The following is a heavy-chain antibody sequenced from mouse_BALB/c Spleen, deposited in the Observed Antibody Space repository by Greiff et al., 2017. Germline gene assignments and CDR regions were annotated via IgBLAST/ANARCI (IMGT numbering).Heavy chain of an antibody. CDR1: GFTFSSYA. D-gene: IGHD4-1*01. CDR3: ARTGTSWYFDV. Sequence: EVHLVESGGGLVKPGGSLKLSCAASGFTFSSYAMSWVRQSPEKRLEWVAEISSGGSYTYYPDTVTGRFTISRDNAKNTLYLEMSSLRSEDTAMYYCARTGTSWYFDVWGAGTTVTVSS. J-gene: IGHJ1*01. V-gene: IGHV5-9-4*01. CDR2: ISSGGSYT.